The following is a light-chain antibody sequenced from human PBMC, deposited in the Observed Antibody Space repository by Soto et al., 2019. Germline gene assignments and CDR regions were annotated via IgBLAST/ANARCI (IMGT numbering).Light chain of an antibody. CDR2: DVS. J-gene: IGLJ2*01. CDR3: SSYTSSSTRV. V-gene: IGLV2-14*01. CDR1: SSDVGGYNY. Sequence: QSALTQPASVSGSPGQSITIYCTGTSSDVGGYNYVSWYQQHPGKAPKLMIYDVSNRPSGVSNRFSGSKSGNTASLTISGLKAEDEADYYCSSYTSSSTRVFGGGTKLTVL.